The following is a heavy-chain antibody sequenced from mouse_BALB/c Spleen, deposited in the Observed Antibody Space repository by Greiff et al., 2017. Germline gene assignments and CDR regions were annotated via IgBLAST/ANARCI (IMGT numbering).Heavy chain of an antibody. Sequence: QVQLQQPGAELVRPGASVKLSCKASGYTFTSYWINWVKQRPGQGLEWIGNIYPSGSYTNYNQKFKDKATLTVDKSSSTAYMQLSSPTSEDSAVYYCTRSLSWDFDYWGQGTTLTVSA. D-gene: IGHD1-1*01. CDR1: GYTFTSYW. CDR3: TRSLSWDFDY. CDR2: IYPSGSYT. V-gene: IGHV1-69*02. J-gene: IGHJ2*01.